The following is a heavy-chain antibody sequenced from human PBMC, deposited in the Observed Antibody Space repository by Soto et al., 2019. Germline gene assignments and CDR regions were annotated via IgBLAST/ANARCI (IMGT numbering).Heavy chain of an antibody. V-gene: IGHV5-51*01. CDR2: IDPGDSDT. Sequence: PGESLKISCKGSGYSFTSYWIGWVRQMPGKGLEWMGSIDPGDSDTRDSPSFQGQVTISADKSISTAYLQWTTLRASDPAMYYGARLSGNALDSWGKGTLVPASS. CDR3: ARLSGNALDS. CDR1: GYSFTSYW. J-gene: IGHJ4*02. D-gene: IGHD3-10*01.